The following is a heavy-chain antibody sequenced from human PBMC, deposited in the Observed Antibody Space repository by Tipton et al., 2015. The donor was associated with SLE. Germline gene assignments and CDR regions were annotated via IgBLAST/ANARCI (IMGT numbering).Heavy chain of an antibody. V-gene: IGHV4-39*07. D-gene: IGHD2-2*01. J-gene: IGHJ4*02. CDR3: AREGGYCSRTSCAYFDY. Sequence: TLSPPCTVSGGSISSSRYYWGWIRQPPGKGLEWIGIISYRGSTSYTPSLKSRVTISVDTSKNQFSRMLSSVTAADTAVDYCAREGGYCSRTSCAYFDYWGQGTLVTVSS. CDR2: ISYRGST. CDR1: GGSISSSRYY.